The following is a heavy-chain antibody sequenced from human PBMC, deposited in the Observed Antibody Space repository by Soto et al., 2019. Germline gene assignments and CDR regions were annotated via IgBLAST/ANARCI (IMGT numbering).Heavy chain of an antibody. CDR3: ARDLGWAFDY. CDR1: GFTFSTFS. Sequence: EVQLVESGGGLVQPGGSLRLSCAASGFTFSTFSMNWFRQAPGRGLEWIAYFGGDSRPISYADSVKGRFTISRDNAKNSLYLQMDSLRYEDTAVYYCARDLGWAFDYWGQGTLVTVSS. J-gene: IGHJ4*02. D-gene: IGHD6-19*01. CDR2: FGGDSRPI. V-gene: IGHV3-48*02.